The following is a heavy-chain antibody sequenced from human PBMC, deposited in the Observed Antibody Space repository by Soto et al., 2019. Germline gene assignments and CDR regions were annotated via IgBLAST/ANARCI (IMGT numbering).Heavy chain of an antibody. J-gene: IGHJ4*02. Sequence: EVQLLESGGGLGQPGGSLRLSCAASGFSFSSYVMAWVRQAPGKGLEWVSAMSGSGGSTYYPDSVKGRFTISRDNSENTLYLQMNSLRAEDTAVHYCAKASGSSWPYYFDSWGQGTLVTVSS. CDR2: MSGSGGST. V-gene: IGHV3-23*01. CDR1: GFSFSSYV. CDR3: AKASGSSWPYYFDS. D-gene: IGHD6-13*01.